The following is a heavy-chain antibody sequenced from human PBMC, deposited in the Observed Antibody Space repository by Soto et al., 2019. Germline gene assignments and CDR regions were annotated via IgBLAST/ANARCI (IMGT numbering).Heavy chain of an antibody. CDR3: ASGDGSSGWYVVDY. CDR1: GFSISSSNW. CDR2: IYHSGST. J-gene: IGHJ4*02. Sequence: PSETLSLTCAVSGFSISSSNWWSWVRQPPGKGLEWIGEIYHSGSTNYNPSLKSRVTISVDKSKNQFSLKLSSVTAADTAVYYCASGDGSSGWYVVDYWGQGTLVTVSS. D-gene: IGHD6-19*01. V-gene: IGHV4-4*02.